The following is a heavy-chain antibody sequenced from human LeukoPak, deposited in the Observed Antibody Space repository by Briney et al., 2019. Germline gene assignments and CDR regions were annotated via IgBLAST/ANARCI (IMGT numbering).Heavy chain of an antibody. D-gene: IGHD1-26*01. CDR1: GFTFSSYW. J-gene: IGHJ4*02. Sequence: PGGSLRLSCAASGFTFSSYWMHWVRQAPGKGLEWVAIISYDGSNKWYADSVKGRFTISRDNAKNSLYLQMNSLRAEDTAVYYCARRRDSGSLQHFDYWGQGTLVTVSS. V-gene: IGHV3-30*03. CDR3: ARRRDSGSLQHFDY. CDR2: ISYDGSNK.